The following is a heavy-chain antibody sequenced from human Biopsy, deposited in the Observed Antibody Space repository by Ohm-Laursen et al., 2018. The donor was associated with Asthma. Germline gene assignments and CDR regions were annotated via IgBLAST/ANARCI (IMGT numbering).Heavy chain of an antibody. Sequence: TLSLTCTVTGGSISSGDYYWVWIRQPPGKGLEWIGYKYNRGSTHYNPSLKSRVILSVDTSKNQFSLNLSSATAADTAVYFCARAAITGIRGWFDPWGQGTQVTVSS. CDR3: ARAAITGIRGWFDP. CDR1: GGSISSGDYY. J-gene: IGHJ5*02. V-gene: IGHV4-30-4*01. D-gene: IGHD1-20*01. CDR2: KYNRGST.